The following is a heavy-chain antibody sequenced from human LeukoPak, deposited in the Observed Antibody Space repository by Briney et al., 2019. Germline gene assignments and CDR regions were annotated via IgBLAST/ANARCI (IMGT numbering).Heavy chain of an antibody. CDR1: GFTFSNYA. V-gene: IGHV3-23*01. CDR3: AKDHWDY. Sequence: GGSLRLSCAASGFTFSNYAMSWVRQAPGKGLEWVSGITGSAGSTYYADSVKGRFTISRDNSNNTLYLQMNSLRAEDTAVYYCAKDHWDYWGQGTLVTVSS. D-gene: IGHD1-1*01. J-gene: IGHJ4*02. CDR2: ITGSAGST.